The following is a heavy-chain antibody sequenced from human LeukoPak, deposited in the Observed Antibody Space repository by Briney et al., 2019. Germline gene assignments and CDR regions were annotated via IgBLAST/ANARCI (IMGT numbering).Heavy chain of an antibody. CDR1: GGSFSGYY. D-gene: IGHD4-17*01. CDR2: INHSGST. CDR3: ASSYRDYAWAFDI. V-gene: IGHV4-34*01. Sequence: SETLSLTCAVYGGSFSGYYWSWIRQPPGNGLEWIGEINHSGSTNYNPSLKSRVTISVDTSKNQFSLKLSSVTAADTAVYYCASSYRDYAWAFDIWGQGTMVTVSS. J-gene: IGHJ3*02.